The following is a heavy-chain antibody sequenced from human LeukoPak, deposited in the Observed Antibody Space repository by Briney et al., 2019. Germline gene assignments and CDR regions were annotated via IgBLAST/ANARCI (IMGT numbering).Heavy chain of an antibody. V-gene: IGHV3-74*01. CDR3: ARDREIVVVPSYYYYGMDV. CDR2: INSDGRST. Sequence: GSLRLSCAASGFTFSNYWMHWVRQAPGKGLVWVSRINSDGRSTSHADSAKGRFTISRDNAKNTLYLQMNSLRAEDTAVYYCARDREIVVVPSYYYYGMDVWGQGTTVTVSS. CDR1: GFTFSNYW. D-gene: IGHD2-2*01. J-gene: IGHJ6*02.